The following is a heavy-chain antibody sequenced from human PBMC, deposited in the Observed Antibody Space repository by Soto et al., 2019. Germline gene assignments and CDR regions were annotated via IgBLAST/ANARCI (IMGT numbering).Heavy chain of an antibody. CDR1: GGTFSSYA. Sequence: QVQLVQSGAEVKKPGSSVKVSCKASGGTFSSYAISWVRQAPGQGLEWMGGIIPIFGTANYAQKFPGRVTITADESTSTDYMELSSLRSEDTAVYYCASLSIVNHASSNYGMDVWGQGTTVTVSS. J-gene: IGHJ6*02. CDR2: IIPIFGTA. CDR3: ASLSIVNHASSNYGMDV. V-gene: IGHV1-69*01. D-gene: IGHD2-2*01.